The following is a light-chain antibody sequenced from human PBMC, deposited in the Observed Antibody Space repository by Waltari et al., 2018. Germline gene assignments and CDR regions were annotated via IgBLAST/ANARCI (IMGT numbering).Light chain of an antibody. CDR1: QGIGNY. V-gene: IGKV1-27*01. Sequence: DIQMTQSPSSLSASAGDRVTITCRASQGIGNYLAWYQQKPEKIPKLLIYAASTLQSGVPSRFSGSESGTDFTLTISSLQPEDVATYYCQKYNSAPLTFGGGTKVEIK. CDR2: AAS. CDR3: QKYNSAPLT. J-gene: IGKJ4*01.